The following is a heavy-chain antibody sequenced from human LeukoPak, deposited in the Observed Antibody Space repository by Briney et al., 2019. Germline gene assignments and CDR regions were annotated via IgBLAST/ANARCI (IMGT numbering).Heavy chain of an antibody. CDR2: ISASGGST. CDR1: GFTFSNYY. Sequence: GGSLRLSCAVSGFTFSNYYFNWVRQAPGKGLEWVSTISASGGSTYCSDSVKGRFTISRDNSKNTLYLQMNSLRADDTAVYYCANLRNAYWGQGTLVTVSS. J-gene: IGHJ4*02. CDR3: ANLRNAY. V-gene: IGHV3-23*01.